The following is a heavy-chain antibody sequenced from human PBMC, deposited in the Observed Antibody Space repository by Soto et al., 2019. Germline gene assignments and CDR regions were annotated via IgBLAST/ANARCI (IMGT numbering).Heavy chain of an antibody. J-gene: IGHJ4*02. CDR1: GFTFSNYW. CDR2: IDSDGSRI. V-gene: IGHV3-74*01. CDR3: VRTSLVVAVATREDF. D-gene: IGHD2-15*01. Sequence: EVQLVESGGGLVQPGESLRLSCAASGFTFSNYWMHWVRQAPGKGLEWVSRIDSDGSRITYADFVKGRFTIPRDNAKNTVYLHMNSLTAEDTAVYYCVRTSLVVAVATREDFWGQGTLVTVSS.